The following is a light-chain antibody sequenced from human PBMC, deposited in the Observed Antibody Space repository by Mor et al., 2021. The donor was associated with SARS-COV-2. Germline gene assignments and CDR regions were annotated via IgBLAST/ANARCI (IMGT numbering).Light chain of an antibody. CDR3: SSYTSSSTRV. J-gene: IGLJ1*01. Sequence: GSPGQSITISCTGTSSDVGGYNYVSWYQQHPGKAPKLMIYEVSNRPSGVSNRFSGSKSGNTASLTISGLQAEDEADYYCSSYTSSSTRVFGTG. CDR1: SSDVGGYNY. CDR2: EVS. V-gene: IGLV2-14*01.